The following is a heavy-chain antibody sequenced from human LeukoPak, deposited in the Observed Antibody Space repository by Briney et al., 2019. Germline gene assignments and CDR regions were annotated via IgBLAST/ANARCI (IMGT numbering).Heavy chain of an antibody. CDR2: ISGSGGST. V-gene: IGHV3-23*01. CDR3: AKEYAFHYSRSDY. CDR1: GFTFDDYT. Sequence: QTGGSLRLSCAASGFTFDDYTMHWVRQAPGKGLEWVSLISGSGGSTYYADSVKGRFTISRDNSKNTLYLQMNSLRDEDTAVYYCAKEYAFHYSRSDYWGQGTLVTVSS. D-gene: IGHD2-2*01. J-gene: IGHJ4*02.